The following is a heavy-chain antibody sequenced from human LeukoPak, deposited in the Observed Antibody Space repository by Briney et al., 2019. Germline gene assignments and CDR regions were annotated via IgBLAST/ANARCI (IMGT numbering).Heavy chain of an antibody. V-gene: IGHV1-69-2*01. D-gene: IGHD3-9*01. CDR3: ATGSILTGYYMGY. Sequence: ASVKISCKVSGYTFTDYYMHWVQQAPGKGLEWMGLVDPEDGETICAEKFQGRVTITADTSTDTAYMELSSLRSEDTAVYYCATGSILTGYYMGYWGQGTLVTVSS. CDR2: VDPEDGET. CDR1: GYTFTDYY. J-gene: IGHJ4*02.